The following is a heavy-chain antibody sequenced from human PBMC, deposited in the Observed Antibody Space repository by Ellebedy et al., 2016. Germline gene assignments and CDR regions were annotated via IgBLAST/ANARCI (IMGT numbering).Heavy chain of an antibody. CDR3: TKDLIVRNYYYGLDV. Sequence: SLKISXAASGFTFDDYTMHWVRQAPGKGLEWVSGISWNSGRIDYADSVKGRFTVSRDNAKNSLYLQMNSLRAEDTALYYCTKDLIVRNYYYGLDVWGQGTTVTVSS. D-gene: IGHD2/OR15-2a*01. CDR2: ISWNSGRI. V-gene: IGHV3-9*01. CDR1: GFTFDDYT. J-gene: IGHJ6*02.